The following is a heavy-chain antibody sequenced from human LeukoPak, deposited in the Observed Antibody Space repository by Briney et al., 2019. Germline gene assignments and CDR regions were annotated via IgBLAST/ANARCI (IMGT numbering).Heavy chain of an antibody. Sequence: SQTLSLTCTVSGGSISSGGYYWSWIRQHPGKGLEWIGYIYYSGSTYYNPSLKSRVTISVDTSKNQFSLKLSSVTAADTAVYCCARVFFYDSSGIDYWGQGTLVTVSS. J-gene: IGHJ4*02. CDR2: IYYSGST. CDR3: ARVFFYDSSGIDY. V-gene: IGHV4-31*03. D-gene: IGHD3-22*01. CDR1: GGSISSGGYY.